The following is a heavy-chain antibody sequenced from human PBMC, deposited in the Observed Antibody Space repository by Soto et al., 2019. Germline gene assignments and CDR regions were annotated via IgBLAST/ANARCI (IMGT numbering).Heavy chain of an antibody. CDR1: GFTFSSYA. CDR3: AGDRVRVAAGTTSYYYGMDV. Sequence: GGSLRLSCAASGFTFSSYAMHWVRQAPGKGLEWVAVISYDGSNKYYADSVKGRFTISRDNSKNTLYLQMNSLRAEDTAVYYCAGDRVRVAAGTTSYYYGMDVWGRGTTVTVSS. CDR2: ISYDGSNK. D-gene: IGHD1-7*01. J-gene: IGHJ6*02. V-gene: IGHV3-30-3*01.